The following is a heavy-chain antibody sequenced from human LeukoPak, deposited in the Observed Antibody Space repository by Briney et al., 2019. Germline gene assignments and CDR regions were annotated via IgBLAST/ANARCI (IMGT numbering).Heavy chain of an antibody. CDR1: GYIFTDYY. J-gene: IGHJ4*02. CDR3: ASGGEYSSQHVY. Sequence: ASVKVSCKASGYIFTDYYMHWVRQAPGQGLEWMGWINPNSCGTNYAQKFQGRVTMTRDTSISTAYMELSRLRSDDTAVYYCASGGEYSSQHVYWGQGTLVTVSS. V-gene: IGHV1-2*02. CDR2: INPNSCGT. D-gene: IGHD6-13*01.